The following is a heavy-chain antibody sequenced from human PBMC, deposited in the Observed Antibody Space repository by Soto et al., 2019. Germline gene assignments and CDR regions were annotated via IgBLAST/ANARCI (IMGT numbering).Heavy chain of an antibody. CDR3: ARGSAPSFYILTGYPAY. D-gene: IGHD3-9*01. Sequence: SETLSLTCTVSGGSISSGGYYWSWIRQHPGKGLEWIGYIYYSGSTYYNPSLKSRVTISVDTSKNQFSLKLSSVTAADTAVYYCARGSAPSFYILTGYPAYWXQGTLVTVSS. CDR2: IYYSGST. V-gene: IGHV4-31*03. CDR1: GGSISSGGYY. J-gene: IGHJ4*02.